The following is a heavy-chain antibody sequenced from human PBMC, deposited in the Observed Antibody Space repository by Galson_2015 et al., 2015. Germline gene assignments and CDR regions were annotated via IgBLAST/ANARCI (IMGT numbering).Heavy chain of an antibody. D-gene: IGHD2-2*01. Sequence: SLRLSCAASGFSVSSNYMSWVRQAPGKGLEWVSVIYSSGSTYYADSVKSRFTISRDNSKNTLHLQMNTLRAEDTAVYYCARSSSSSCCLFDHWGQGTLVTVSS. V-gene: IGHV3-53*01. CDR1: GFSVSSNY. CDR2: IYSSGST. J-gene: IGHJ4*02. CDR3: ARSSSSSCCLFDH.